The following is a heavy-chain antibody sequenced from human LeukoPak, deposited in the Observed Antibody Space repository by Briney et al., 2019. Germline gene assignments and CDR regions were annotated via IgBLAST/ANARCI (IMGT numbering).Heavy chain of an antibody. CDR3: ASRLRGSSWYGYFDY. D-gene: IGHD6-13*01. J-gene: IGHJ4*02. CDR2: IYYSGST. CDR1: GGSISSYY. V-gene: IGHV4-59*08. Sequence: SETLSLTCTVSGGSISSYYWSWIRQPPGKGLEWIGYIYYSGSTNYNPSLKSRVAISVDTSKNQFSLKLSSVTAADTAVYYCASRLRGSSWYGYFDYWGQGTLVTVSS.